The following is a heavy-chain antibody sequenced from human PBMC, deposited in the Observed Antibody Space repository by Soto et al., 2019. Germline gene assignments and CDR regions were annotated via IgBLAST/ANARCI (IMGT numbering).Heavy chain of an antibody. CDR3: ARGQEVGAHFFDS. J-gene: IGHJ4*02. CDR1: GFTFSKFD. D-gene: IGHD2-15*01. CDR2: IGISGDT. V-gene: IGHV3-13*04. Sequence: LRLSCEASGFTFSKFDMHWVRQPTGKGLEWVSTIGISGDTYYAVSVKGRFTISRDNAKNSLSLQMNSLRAGDTALYFCARGQEVGAHFFDSWGQGTQVTVSS.